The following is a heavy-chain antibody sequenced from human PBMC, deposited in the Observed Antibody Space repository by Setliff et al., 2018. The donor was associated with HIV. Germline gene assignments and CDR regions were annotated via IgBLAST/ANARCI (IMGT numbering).Heavy chain of an antibody. D-gene: IGHD5-18*01. J-gene: IGHJ4*02. CDR3: ARTRGYTYGYIDY. CDR1: GGSFSDYY. CDR2: IKHSGST. V-gene: IGHV4-34*01. Sequence: SETLSLTCAVHGGSFSDYYWTWIRQPPGKGLEWIGEIKHSGSTYYNPSLKSRVTISVDTSKNQFSLRLSSVTAADTAVYYCARTRGYTYGYIDYWGQGTPVTVSS.